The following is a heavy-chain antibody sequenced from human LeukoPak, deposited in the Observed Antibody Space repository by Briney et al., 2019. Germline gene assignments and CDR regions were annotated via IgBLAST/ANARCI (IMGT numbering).Heavy chain of an antibody. Sequence: GGSLRLSCAASRFNFSSYSINWVRQAPGKGLEWVSLISWDGGSTYYADSVKGRFTISRDNSKNSLYLRMNSLRAEDTALYYCAKGGYYGSGSPGKYYMDVWGKGTTVTVSS. CDR1: RFNFSSYS. J-gene: IGHJ6*03. CDR2: ISWDGGST. V-gene: IGHV3-43D*03. CDR3: AKGGYYGSGSPGKYYMDV. D-gene: IGHD3-10*01.